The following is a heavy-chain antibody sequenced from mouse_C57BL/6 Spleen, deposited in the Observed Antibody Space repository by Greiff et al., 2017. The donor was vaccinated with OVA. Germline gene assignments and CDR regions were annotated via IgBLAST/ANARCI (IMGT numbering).Heavy chain of an antibody. Sequence: EVKLVESEGGLVQPGSSMKLSCTASGFTFSDYYMAWVRQVPEKGLEWVANINYDGSSTYYLDSLKSRFIISRDNAKNILYLQMSSLKSEDTATYYCARVDGSSYGYFDVWGTGTTVTVSS. V-gene: IGHV5-16*01. CDR1: GFTFSDYY. J-gene: IGHJ1*03. D-gene: IGHD1-1*01. CDR2: INYDGSST. CDR3: ARVDGSSYGYFDV.